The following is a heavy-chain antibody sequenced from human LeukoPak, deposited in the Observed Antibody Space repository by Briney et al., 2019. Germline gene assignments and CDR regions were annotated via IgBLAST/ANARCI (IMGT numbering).Heavy chain of an antibody. CDR2: IYYSGST. Sequence: SETLSLTCTVSGDSIRSDYWSWIRQPPGKGLEWIGYIYYSGSTNYNPSLKSRVTISVDTSKNQFSLKLSSVTAADTAVYYCARAPELNPATFDYWGQGTLVTVSS. CDR3: ARAPELNPATFDY. V-gene: IGHV4-59*01. D-gene: IGHD5-24*01. J-gene: IGHJ4*02. CDR1: GDSIRSDY.